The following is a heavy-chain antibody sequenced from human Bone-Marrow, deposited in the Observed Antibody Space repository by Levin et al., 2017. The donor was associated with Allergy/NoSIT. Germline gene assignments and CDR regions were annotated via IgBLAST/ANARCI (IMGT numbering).Heavy chain of an antibody. CDR3: ARGLSGYDSADY. CDR1: GGSITSYY. V-gene: IGHV4-59*01. J-gene: IGHJ4*02. Sequence: SQTLSLTCTVSGGSITSYYWSWIRQPPGKGLEWMGYIYYTGSTTYNPSLKSRVTISVDTSKNQFSLKLSSVTAADTAVYYCARGLSGYDSADYWGQGTLVTVSS. CDR2: IYYTGST. D-gene: IGHD5-12*01.